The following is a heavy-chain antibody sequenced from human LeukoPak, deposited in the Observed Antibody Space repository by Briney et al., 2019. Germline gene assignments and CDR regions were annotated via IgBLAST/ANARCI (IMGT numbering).Heavy chain of an antibody. Sequence: ASVKVSCKASGDTFSSYGFSWVRQAPGQGLEWMGWISTYNGNTNYVQKLQGRVTMTTDTSTTTAYMELRSLRSDDTAVYYCASYVYGSGSNDYWGQGTLVTVSS. J-gene: IGHJ4*02. CDR2: ISTYNGNT. D-gene: IGHD3-10*01. CDR3: ASYVYGSGSNDY. CDR1: GDTFSSYG. V-gene: IGHV1-18*01.